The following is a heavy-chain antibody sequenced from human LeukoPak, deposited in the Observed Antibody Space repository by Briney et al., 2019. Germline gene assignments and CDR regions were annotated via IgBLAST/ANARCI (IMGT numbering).Heavy chain of an antibody. J-gene: IGHJ3*02. V-gene: IGHV4-30-2*01. CDR1: GGSISSGGYY. D-gene: IGHD5-18*01. CDR2: IYHSGST. CDR3: AREPGQMVTSDAFDI. Sequence: SETLSLTCTVSGGSISSGGYYWSWIRQPPGKGLEWIGYIYHSGSTYYNPSLKSRVTISVDRSKSQFSLKLSSVTAADTAVYYCAREPGQMVTSDAFDIWGQGTMVTVSS.